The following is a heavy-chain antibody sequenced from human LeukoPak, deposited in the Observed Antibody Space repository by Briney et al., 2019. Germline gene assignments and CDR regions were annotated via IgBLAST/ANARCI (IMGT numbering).Heavy chain of an antibody. V-gene: IGHV1-46*04. J-gene: IGHJ4*02. CDR2: IKPHDGST. Sequence: ASVKVSCRTFGDTFTSQYIQWVRQAPGKGLEWMELIKPHDGSTFYAQSLQGRVTLTRDTSTSTVYMDLSSLRSEDTAIYFCARNNVGSSGWTGLGFWGQGTLVTVSS. CDR3: ARNNVGSSGWTGLGF. D-gene: IGHD6-19*01. CDR1: GDTFTSQY.